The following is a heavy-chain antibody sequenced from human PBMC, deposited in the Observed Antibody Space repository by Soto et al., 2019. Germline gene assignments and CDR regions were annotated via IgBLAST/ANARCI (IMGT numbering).Heavy chain of an antibody. CDR2: ISGSMEWDSYISGSSSTI. CDR3: AKDHGYLAY. CDR1: GFIFSNYS. V-gene: IGHV3-48*01. J-gene: IGHJ4*02. Sequence: GGSLRLSCAASGFIFSNYSMNWGRQAPWKGLEWVSYISGSMEWDSYISGSSSTIYYTDSVKGRFTISRDNAKNSLYLQMNSLRAEDTAVYYCAKDHGYLAYWGQGT.